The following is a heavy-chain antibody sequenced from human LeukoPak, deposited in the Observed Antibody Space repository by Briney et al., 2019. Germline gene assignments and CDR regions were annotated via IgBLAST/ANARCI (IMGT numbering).Heavy chain of an antibody. CDR2: ITSSGSTT. J-gene: IGHJ4*02. CDR3: AKGVDYDILTGTLTV. D-gene: IGHD3-9*01. CDR1: GFNFSTYE. Sequence: GGSLRLSSAASGFNFSTYEMNWVRQAPGKGLEWVSYITSSGSTTYYADSVKGRFTIARDNAKNSLYLQMNSLRAEDTAVYYCAKGVDYDILTGTLTVWGQGTLVTVSS. V-gene: IGHV3-48*03.